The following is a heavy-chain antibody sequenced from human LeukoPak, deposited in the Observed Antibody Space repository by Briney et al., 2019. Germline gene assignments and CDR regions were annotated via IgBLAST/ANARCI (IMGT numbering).Heavy chain of an antibody. CDR1: GFTFSSYA. J-gene: IGHJ4*02. CDR2: ISYDGSNK. Sequence: GRSLRLSCAASGFTFSSYAMHWVRQAPGKGLEWVAVISYDGSNKYYADSVKGRFTISRDNSKDTLYLQMNSLRAEDTAVYYCARFLEWSDTYYFDDRGQGTLVTVSS. CDR3: ARFLEWSDTYYFDD. D-gene: IGHD3-3*01. V-gene: IGHV3-30-3*01.